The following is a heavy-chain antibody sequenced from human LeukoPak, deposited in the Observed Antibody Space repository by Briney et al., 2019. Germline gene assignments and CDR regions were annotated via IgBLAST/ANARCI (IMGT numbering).Heavy chain of an antibody. V-gene: IGHV1-18*04. CDR2: ISTYNGNT. D-gene: IGHD1-1*01. CDR1: GYTFSSYS. J-gene: IGHJ4*02. CDR3: ARGNWNDPKVHSDY. Sequence: ASVKVSCTASGYTFSSYSITWVRQAPGQGLEWMGWISTYNGNTYYAQKFQGRVTLTTDTSTTTGYLELGSLRSDDTAVYFCARGNWNDPKVHSDYWGQGTLVTVST.